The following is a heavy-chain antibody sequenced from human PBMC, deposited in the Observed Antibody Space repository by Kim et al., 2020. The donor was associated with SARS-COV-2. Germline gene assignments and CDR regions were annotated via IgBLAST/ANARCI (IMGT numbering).Heavy chain of an antibody. CDR3: ARVPIAMVQGVAYRDV. V-gene: IGHV7-4-1*02. J-gene: IGHJ6*02. CDR1: GYTFTSYA. Sequence: ASVKVSCKASGYTFTSYAMNWVRQAPGQGLEWMGWINTNTGNPTYAQGFTGRFVFSLDTSVSTAYLQISSLKAEDTAVYYCARVPIAMVQGVAYRDVWGQGTTVTVSS. D-gene: IGHD3-10*01. CDR2: INTNTGNP.